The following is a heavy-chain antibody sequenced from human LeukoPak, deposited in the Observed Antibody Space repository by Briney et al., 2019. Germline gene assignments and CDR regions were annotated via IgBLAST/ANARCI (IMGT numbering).Heavy chain of an antibody. CDR1: GYTFTSYY. Sequence: GASVKVSCKASGYTFTSYYMHWVRQAPGQGLEWMGIINPSGGSTSYAQKFQGRVTMTRDTSTSTVYMELSSLRSEDTAVYYCARGSENYYGSGRPPLDWGQGTLVTVSS. D-gene: IGHD3-10*01. V-gene: IGHV1-46*01. J-gene: IGHJ4*02. CDR3: ARGSENYYGSGRPPLD. CDR2: INPSGGST.